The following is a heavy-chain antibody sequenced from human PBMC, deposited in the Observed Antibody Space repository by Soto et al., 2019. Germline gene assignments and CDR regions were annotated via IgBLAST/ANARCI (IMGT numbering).Heavy chain of an antibody. J-gene: IGHJ4*02. D-gene: IGHD3-3*01. Sequence: EVQLLESGGGLVQPGGSLRLSCAASGFTFSSYAMSWVRQAPGKGLEWVSAISGSGGSTYYADSVKGRFTISRDNSKNTLYLQMNSLRAEDTAVYYCAKGAGFWSGYSVVTETYLDYWGQGTLVTVSS. V-gene: IGHV3-23*01. CDR2: ISGSGGST. CDR1: GFTFSSYA. CDR3: AKGAGFWSGYSVVTETYLDY.